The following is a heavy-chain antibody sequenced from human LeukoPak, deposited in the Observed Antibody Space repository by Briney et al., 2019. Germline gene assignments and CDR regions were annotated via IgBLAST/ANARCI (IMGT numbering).Heavy chain of an antibody. CDR3: ARARYFDWSHYYYYGMDV. Sequence: SETLSLTCAVYGGSFSGYYWSWIRQPPGKGLEWIGEINHSGSTNYNPSLKSRVTISVDTSKNQFSLKLSSVTAADTAVYYCARARYFDWSHYYYYGMDVWGQGTTVTVSS. J-gene: IGHJ6*02. D-gene: IGHD3-9*01. V-gene: IGHV4-34*01. CDR2: INHSGST. CDR1: GGSFSGYY.